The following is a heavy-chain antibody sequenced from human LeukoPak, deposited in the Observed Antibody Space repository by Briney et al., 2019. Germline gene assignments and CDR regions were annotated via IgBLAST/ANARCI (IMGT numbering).Heavy chain of an antibody. J-gene: IGHJ4*02. CDR2: ISSDTNTI. Sequence: PGGSLRLSCAASGFSFSSYNMNWVRQAPGKGREGGSYISSDTNTIYYADSVRGRFTISRDNAKMSLYLQMNSLRADDTAVYYCARDQRSYYYNYWGQGTLVTVSS. D-gene: IGHD3-10*01. CDR3: ARDQRSYYYNY. V-gene: IGHV3-48*04. CDR1: GFSFSSYN.